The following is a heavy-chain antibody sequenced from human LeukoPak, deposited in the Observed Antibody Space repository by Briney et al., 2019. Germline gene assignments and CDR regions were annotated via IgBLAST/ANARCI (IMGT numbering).Heavy chain of an antibody. CDR2: ISAYNGNT. J-gene: IGHJ6*03. V-gene: IGHV1-18*04. CDR1: GYTFTGYY. CDR3: ARGGCSSTSCRRPMDV. Sequence: GASVKDSCKASGYTFTGYYMHWVRQAPGQGLEWMGWISAYNGNTNYAQKLQGRVTMTTDTSTSTAYMELRSLRSDDTAVYYCARGGCSSTSCRRPMDVWGKGTTVTVSS. D-gene: IGHD2-2*01.